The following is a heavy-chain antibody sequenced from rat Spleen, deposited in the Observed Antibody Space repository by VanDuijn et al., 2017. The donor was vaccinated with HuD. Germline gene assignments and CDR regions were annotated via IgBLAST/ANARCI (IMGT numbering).Heavy chain of an antibody. CDR2: ISSGGGAT. V-gene: IGHV5-19*01. CDR3: XRRYXXPYFDX. CDR1: GFTFSNYG. D-gene: IGHD1-4*01. Sequence: EVQLVESGGGLVQPGRSLKLSCEASGFTFSNYGMHWIRQAPTKGLEWVASISSGGGATYFPDSVKGRFTISRDNAKNSLYLQIESLRSEDTASYYCXRRYXXPYFDXXGQGVMXXVSS. J-gene: IGHJ2*01.